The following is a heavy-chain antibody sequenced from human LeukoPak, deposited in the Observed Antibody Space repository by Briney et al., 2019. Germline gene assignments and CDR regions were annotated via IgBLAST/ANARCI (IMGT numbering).Heavy chain of an antibody. CDR2: ISISGDTK. Sequence: PGGSLRLSCAASGFTFSSYEMNWVRQAPGKGLEWVSYISISGDTKNYADSVKGRFTISRDNAKNSLYLQMNSLRAEDTAVYYCAKDRSYRRVGATLDWGQGTLVTVSS. CDR3: AKDRSYRRVGATLD. J-gene: IGHJ4*02. D-gene: IGHD1-26*01. V-gene: IGHV3-48*03. CDR1: GFTFSSYE.